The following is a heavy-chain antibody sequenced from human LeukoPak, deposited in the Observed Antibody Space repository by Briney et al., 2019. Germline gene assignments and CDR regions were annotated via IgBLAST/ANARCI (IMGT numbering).Heavy chain of an antibody. V-gene: IGHV4-34*01. J-gene: IGHJ4*02. CDR3: ARGLEYYYDSSGSNLFDY. Sequence: SETLSLTCAVYGGSFSGYYWSWIRQPPGKGLECIGEINHSGSTNYNPSLKSRVTISVDTSKNQFSLKLSSVTAADTAVYYCARGLEYYYDSSGSNLFDYWGQGTLVTVSS. D-gene: IGHD3-22*01. CDR1: GGSFSGYY. CDR2: INHSGST.